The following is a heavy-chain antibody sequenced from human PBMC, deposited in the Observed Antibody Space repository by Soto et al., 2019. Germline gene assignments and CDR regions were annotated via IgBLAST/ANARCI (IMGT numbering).Heavy chain of an antibody. J-gene: IGHJ4*02. Sequence: GGSLRLSCAASGLIFGNFWMSWVRQAPGKGLEWVANINPDGSEKHYVDSVKGRFTISRDNAKNSLYLQMSRLTAEDSALYYCSRSLDSWGQGTRVTVSS. CDR2: INPDGSEK. CDR1: GLIFGNFW. V-gene: IGHV3-7*01. CDR3: SRSLDS.